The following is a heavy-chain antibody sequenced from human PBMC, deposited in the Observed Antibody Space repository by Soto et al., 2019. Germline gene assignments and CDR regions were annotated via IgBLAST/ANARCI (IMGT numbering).Heavy chain of an antibody. CDR1: GFTFSSYA. D-gene: IGHD3-9*01. J-gene: IGHJ1*01. CDR3: AKDVHYGIVTGIEYFDH. CDR2: ISGTGRVT. V-gene: IGHV3-23*01. Sequence: EVQLLESGGGLVQPGGSLKISCAVSGFTFSSYAMSWVRQAPGKGLEWVSGISGTGRVTNYAESVKGWFTISRDNPKNTLYREMKSLRAEDTAVYYCAKDVHYGIVTGIEYFDHWGQGTLVTVSS.